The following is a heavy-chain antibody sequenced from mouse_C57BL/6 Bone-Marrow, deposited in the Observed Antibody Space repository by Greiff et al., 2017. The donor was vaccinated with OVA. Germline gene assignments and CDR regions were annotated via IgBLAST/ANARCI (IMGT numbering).Heavy chain of an antibody. CDR1: GYAFSSSW. Sequence: QVQLQQSGPELVKPGASVKISCKASGYAFSSSWMNWVKQRPGKGLEWIGRIYPGDGDTNYNGKFKGKATLTADKSSSTAYMQLSSLTSEDSAVYFCARRHYAPYYAMDYWGQGTSVTVSS. J-gene: IGHJ4*01. CDR3: ARRHYAPYYAMDY. D-gene: IGHD1-1*02. V-gene: IGHV1-82*01. CDR2: IYPGDGDT.